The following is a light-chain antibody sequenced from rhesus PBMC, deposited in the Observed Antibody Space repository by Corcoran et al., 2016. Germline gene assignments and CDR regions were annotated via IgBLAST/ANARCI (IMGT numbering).Light chain of an antibody. CDR1: SSDIGDYNY. J-gene: IGLJ1*01. CDR2: GVS. CDR3: CSYAGNYTYI. V-gene: IGLV2-32*01. Sequence: QAALTQPRSVSGSPGQSVTISCTGTSSDIGDYNYVSWYQQHPGTAPKLMIYGVSRRPSGVSDRFSGSKSGNTASLTISGLQAEDEADYYCCSYAGNYTYIFGVGTRLTVL.